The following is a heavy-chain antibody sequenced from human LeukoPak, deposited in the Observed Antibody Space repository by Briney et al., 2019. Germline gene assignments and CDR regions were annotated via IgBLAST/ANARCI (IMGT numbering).Heavy chain of an antibody. V-gene: IGHV3-30*02. D-gene: IGHD2-2*01. CDR2: IRYDGSNK. J-gene: IGHJ3*02. Sequence: GGSLRLSCAASGFTFSSYGMHWVRQAPGKGLEWVAFIRYDGSNKYYADSVKGRFTISRDNAKNSLYLQMNSLRAEDTAVYYCARERRPPRYQLLHDAFDIWGQGTMVTVSS. CDR3: ARERRPPRYQLLHDAFDI. CDR1: GFTFSSYG.